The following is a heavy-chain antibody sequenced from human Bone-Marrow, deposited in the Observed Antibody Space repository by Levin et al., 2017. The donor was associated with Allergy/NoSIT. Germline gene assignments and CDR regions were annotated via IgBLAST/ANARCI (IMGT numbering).Heavy chain of an antibody. V-gene: IGHV4-39*01. CDR2: MFYSGHS. J-gene: IGHJ2*01. CDR3: AGRPLFQRKDEYFHL. CDR1: GGSIRSNTYY. Sequence: MASETLSLTCTVSGGSIRSNTYYWGWIRQPPGTGLEWIANMFYSGHSYYNPSLRSRVIISVDTSTNQFSLNLSSVTAADTATYYCAGRPLFQRKDEYFHLWGRGTLVTV.